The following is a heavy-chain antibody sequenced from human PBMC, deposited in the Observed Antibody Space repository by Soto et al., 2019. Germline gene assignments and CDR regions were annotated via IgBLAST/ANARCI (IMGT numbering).Heavy chain of an antibody. CDR1: GFSLSTSGVG. CDR2: IHWNDDK. Sequence: GSGPTLVNPTQTLTLTCAFSGFSLSTSGVGVGWIRQPPGKALEWLALIHWNDDKRYSPSLKSRLTITKDTSKNQVVLTMTNMDPVDTATYYCAHSHYDYVWGSYAPPTEFDPWGQGTLVTVSS. V-gene: IGHV2-5*01. CDR3: AHSHYDYVWGSYAPPTEFDP. D-gene: IGHD3-16*01. J-gene: IGHJ5*02.